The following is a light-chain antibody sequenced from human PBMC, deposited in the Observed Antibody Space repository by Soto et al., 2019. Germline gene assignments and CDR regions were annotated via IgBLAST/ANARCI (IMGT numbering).Light chain of an antibody. CDR2: GAS. Sequence: DIQMTQSPSSLSASVGDRVTITCRASQSISIHLNWYQQKPGKAPNLLIYGASSLKSGVPARFRGSGSGTDFTLTISSLQPEDFAIYYCQQTYTTPEINFGQGTRLEIK. V-gene: IGKV1-39*01. J-gene: IGKJ5*01. CDR3: QQTYTTPEIN. CDR1: QSISIH.